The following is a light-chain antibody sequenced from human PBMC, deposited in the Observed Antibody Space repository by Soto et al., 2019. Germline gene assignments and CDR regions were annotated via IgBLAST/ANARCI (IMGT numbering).Light chain of an antibody. CDR1: QTVGDN. CDR2: GAS. CDR3: QQYNNLPLWT. J-gene: IGKJ1*01. Sequence: TESPVTLSLSLGARATLSCRASQTVGDNVAWYLQKPGQPPSLFIYGASTRAPGVTARFSGSGSGTDFILTISSLQSEDFGFYYCQQYNNLPLWTFGQGTKVDIK. V-gene: IGKV3-15*01.